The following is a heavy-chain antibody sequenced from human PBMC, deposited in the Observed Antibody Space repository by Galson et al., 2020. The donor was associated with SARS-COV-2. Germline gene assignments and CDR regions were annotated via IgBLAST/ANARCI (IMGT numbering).Heavy chain of an antibody. J-gene: IGHJ6*02. CDR2: MNPNSGNT. V-gene: IGHV1-8*01. CDR1: GYTFTSYD. CDR3: ARGRGPDFWSGSFTGYYGMDG. D-gene: IGHD3-3*01. Sequence: ASVKVSCKASGYTFTSYDINWVRQATGQGLEWMGWMNPNSGNTGYAQKFQGRVTMTRNTSISTAYMELSSLRSEDTAVYYCARGRGPDFWSGSFTGYYGMDGWGQGTTVTVSS.